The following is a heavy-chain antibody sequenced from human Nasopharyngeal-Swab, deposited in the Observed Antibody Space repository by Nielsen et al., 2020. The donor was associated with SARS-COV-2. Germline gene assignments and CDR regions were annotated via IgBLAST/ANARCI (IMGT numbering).Heavy chain of an antibody. D-gene: IGHD6-6*01. J-gene: IGHJ6*03. CDR2: IIPIFGTA. Sequence: SVKVSCKASGGTFSSYAISWVRQAPGQGLEWMGGIIPIFGTANYAQKFQGRVTITADESTSTAYMELSSLRSEDTAVYYCARDRLIAARRFWGNYYYYYMDVWGKGTTVTVSS. CDR3: ARDRLIAARRFWGNYYYYYMDV. V-gene: IGHV1-69*13. CDR1: GGTFSSYA.